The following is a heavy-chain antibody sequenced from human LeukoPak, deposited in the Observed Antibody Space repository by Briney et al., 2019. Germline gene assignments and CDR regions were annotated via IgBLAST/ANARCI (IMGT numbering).Heavy chain of an antibody. CDR3: ARANYDILTGYILTCDY. V-gene: IGHV3-48*01. D-gene: IGHD3-9*01. Sequence: PGGSLRLSCAASGFTFSSYSMNWVRQARGKGLEWVSYISSSSSSTIYYADSVKGRFTISRDNAKNSLYLQMNSLRAEDTAVYYCARANYDILTGYILTCDYWGQGTLVTVSS. CDR1: GFTFSSYS. J-gene: IGHJ4*02. CDR2: ISSSSSSTI.